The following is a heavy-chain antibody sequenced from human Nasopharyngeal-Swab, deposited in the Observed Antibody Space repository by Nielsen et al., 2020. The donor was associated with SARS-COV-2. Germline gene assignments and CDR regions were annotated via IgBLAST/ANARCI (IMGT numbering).Heavy chain of an antibody. CDR3: ARDVETIHH. J-gene: IGHJ1*01. V-gene: IGHV3-11*04. CDR1: GFSFSEYY. D-gene: IGHD5-24*01. CDR2: ISSSGSIT. Sequence: GGSLRLSCAASGFSFSEYYMSWIRQAPGKGLEWISDISSSGSITHYADSMKGRFTISRDNAKKSLYLQMNSLRAEDTAVYYCARDVETIHHWGQGSLVTVSS.